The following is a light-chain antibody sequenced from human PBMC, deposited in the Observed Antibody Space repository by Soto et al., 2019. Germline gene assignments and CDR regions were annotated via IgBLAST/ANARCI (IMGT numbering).Light chain of an antibody. Sequence: DIQMTQSPSSLSASVGDRVTITCRASQSISSYLNWYQQKPGKAPKLLIYAASSLQSGVPARFSGSGSGTDFTLTISSLQPEDFVTYYCQQSYNTPRTFGQGTTVEVK. V-gene: IGKV1-39*01. J-gene: IGKJ1*01. CDR1: QSISSY. CDR2: AAS. CDR3: QQSYNTPRT.